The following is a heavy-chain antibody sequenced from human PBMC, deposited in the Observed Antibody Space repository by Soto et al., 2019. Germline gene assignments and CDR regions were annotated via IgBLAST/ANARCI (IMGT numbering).Heavy chain of an antibody. CDR1: GFTFSSYG. D-gene: IGHD1-1*01. J-gene: IGHJ3*02. CDR2: ISYDGSNK. CDR3: ATQTGTTGTARAFDI. Sequence: QVQLVESGGGVVQPGRSLRLSCAASGFTFSSYGMHWVRQAPGKGLEWVAVISYDGSNKYYADSVKGRFTIYRDNSKNTLYLHMNSLRAEDTAVYYCATQTGTTGTARAFDIWGQGTMVTVSS. V-gene: IGHV3-30*03.